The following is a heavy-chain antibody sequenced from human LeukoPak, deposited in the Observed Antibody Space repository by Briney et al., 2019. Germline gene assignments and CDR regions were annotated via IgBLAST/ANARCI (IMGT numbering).Heavy chain of an antibody. Sequence: GGSLRLSCAASGFPFSTYWMTWLRQGPGKGLEWVANINRDGSVEHFVDSVEGRFTISRDNAKNSLYLQMNSLRAEDTAVYYCARGDSGSYYFDYWGQGTLVTVSS. CDR2: INRDGSVE. CDR1: GFPFSTYW. V-gene: IGHV3-7*02. CDR3: ARGDSGSYYFDY. J-gene: IGHJ4*02. D-gene: IGHD1-26*01.